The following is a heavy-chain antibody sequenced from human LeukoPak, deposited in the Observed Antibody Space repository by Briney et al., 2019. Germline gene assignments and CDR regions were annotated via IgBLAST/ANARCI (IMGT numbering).Heavy chain of an antibody. D-gene: IGHD2-15*01. J-gene: IGHJ4*02. Sequence: SETLSLTCAVYGGSFSGYYWSWIRQPPGKGLEWIGSLHFSGNTYYNPSLKSRVTISVYASQKHFSLKLSSLTPAVTAWYYCVRGFCSGGISGFDYSGQGTLVTVSS. V-gene: IGHV4-34*01. CDR1: GGSFSGYY. CDR3: VRGFCSGGISGFDY. CDR2: LHFSGNT.